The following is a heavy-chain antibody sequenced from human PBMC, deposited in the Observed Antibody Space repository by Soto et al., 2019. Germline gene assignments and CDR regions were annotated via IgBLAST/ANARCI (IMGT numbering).Heavy chain of an antibody. V-gene: IGHV3-7*03. CDR1: GFTFSSYW. Sequence: GGSLRLSCAASGFTFSSYWMSWVRQAPGKGLEWVANIKQDGSEKYYVDSVKGRFTISRDNAKNSLYLQMNSLRAEDTAVYYCAREGVDTAMRAFDIWGQGTMVTGS. D-gene: IGHD5-18*01. CDR3: AREGVDTAMRAFDI. J-gene: IGHJ3*02. CDR2: IKQDGSEK.